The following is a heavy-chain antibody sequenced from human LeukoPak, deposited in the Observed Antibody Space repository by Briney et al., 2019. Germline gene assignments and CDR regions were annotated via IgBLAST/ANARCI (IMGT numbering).Heavy chain of an antibody. D-gene: IGHD3-22*01. Sequence: GASVKVSCKASGYTFTSYYMHWVRQAPGQRLEWMGWINAGNGNTKYSQKFQGRVTITRDTSASTAYMELSSLRSEDTAVYYCARWWDSSGFDDWGQGTLVTVSS. CDR2: INAGNGNT. J-gene: IGHJ4*02. V-gene: IGHV1-3*01. CDR3: ARWWDSSGFDD. CDR1: GYTFTSYY.